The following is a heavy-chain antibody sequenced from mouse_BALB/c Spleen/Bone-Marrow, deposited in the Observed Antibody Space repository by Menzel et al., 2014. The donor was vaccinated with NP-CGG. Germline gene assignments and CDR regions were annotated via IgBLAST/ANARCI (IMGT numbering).Heavy chain of an antibody. D-gene: IGHD4-1*01. Sequence: VKLMESGPGLVAPSQSLSITCTVSGFSLTSYGVHWVRRPPGKGLEWLGVIWAGGSTNYNSALMSRLSISKDNSKSQVFLKMNSLQTDDTAVYYCTTELGGFAYWGQGTLVTVSA. J-gene: IGHJ3*01. CDR2: IWAGGST. CDR1: GFSLTSYG. V-gene: IGHV2-9*02. CDR3: TTELGGFAY.